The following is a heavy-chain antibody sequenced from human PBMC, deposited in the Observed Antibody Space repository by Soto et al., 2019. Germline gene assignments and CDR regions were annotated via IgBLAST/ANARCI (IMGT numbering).Heavy chain of an antibody. V-gene: IGHV1-18*01. CDR2: INTHNGNT. D-gene: IGHD3-10*01. J-gene: IGHJ6*02. CDR1: GYTFPTYG. Sequence: QVQLEQSAPEVKKPGASVKVSCKASGYTFPTYGVSWVRQAPGQGLEWLGWINTHNGNTNYAQNIQGRVIMTAATSATTAYMELRSLRSDDTAMCYCTREGSAPYYYYGMDAWGQGTTVTVSS. CDR3: TREGSAPYYYYGMDA.